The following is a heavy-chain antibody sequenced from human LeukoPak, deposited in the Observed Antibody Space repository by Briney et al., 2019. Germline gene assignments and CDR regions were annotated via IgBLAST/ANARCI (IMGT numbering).Heavy chain of an antibody. CDR2: IIPIFGTA. V-gene: IGHV1-69*13. Sequence: GASVKVSCKASGGTFSSYTISWVRQAPGQGLEWMGGIIPIFGTANYAQKFQGRFTITADESTNTAYMELSSLRSEDTAVYYCARVEHYDFWSGYYNIDYWGQGTLVTVSS. CDR3: ARVEHYDFWSGYYNIDY. D-gene: IGHD3-3*01. CDR1: GGTFSSYT. J-gene: IGHJ4*02.